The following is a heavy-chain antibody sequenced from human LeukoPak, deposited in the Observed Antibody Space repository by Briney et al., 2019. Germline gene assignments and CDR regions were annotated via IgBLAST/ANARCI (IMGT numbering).Heavy chain of an antibody. CDR1: GFTVSSDY. CDR2: IYSGGST. Sequence: GGSLRLSCAASGFTVSSDYMSWVRQAPGKGLEWVSVIYSGGSTYYAGSVKGRFTISRDNSKNTLYLQMNSLRAEDTAVCYCARGPYGSGSYWVDYWGQGTLVTVSS. CDR3: ARGPYGSGSYWVDY. V-gene: IGHV3-53*01. J-gene: IGHJ4*02. D-gene: IGHD3-10*01.